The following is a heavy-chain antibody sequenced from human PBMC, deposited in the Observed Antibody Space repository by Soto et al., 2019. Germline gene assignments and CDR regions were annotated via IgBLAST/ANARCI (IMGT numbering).Heavy chain of an antibody. V-gene: IGHV6-1*01. D-gene: IGHD3-9*01. CDR3: ARGSWDDVTGHYYMDV. Sequence: PSQTLSLTCAISGDSFSSNSAGWNWIRQTPSRGLEWLGRTYYRSKWYDNYAVSVKSRITINPDTSKNQFSLQLNSVTPEDTAVYYCARGSWDDVTGHYYMDVWGKGTTVTVSS. CDR2: TYYRSKWYD. CDR1: GDSFSSNSAG. J-gene: IGHJ6*03.